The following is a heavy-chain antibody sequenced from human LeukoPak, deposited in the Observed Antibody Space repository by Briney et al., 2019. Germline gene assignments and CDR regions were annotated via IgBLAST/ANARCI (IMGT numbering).Heavy chain of an antibody. CDR2: IRSTPYGGTV. V-gene: IGHV3-49*04. Sequence: GGSLRLSCTASGFTFGDYAMTWVRQAPGKGLECLGFIRSTPYGGTVEYAASVRGRFTISRDDSKSIACLQMNSLKTEDTAVYYCTRGGSGWGWFDPWGQGTLVTVSS. CDR3: TRGGSGWGWFDP. J-gene: IGHJ5*02. CDR1: GFTFGDYA. D-gene: IGHD6-19*01.